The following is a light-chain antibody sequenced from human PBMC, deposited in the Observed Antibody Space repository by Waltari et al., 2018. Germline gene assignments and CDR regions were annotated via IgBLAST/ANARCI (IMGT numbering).Light chain of an antibody. J-gene: IGLJ3*02. CDR3: SSYTSTWV. CDR1: SSDFAGFNY. Sequence: QSALTQSASVSGSPGQSITIPCTGTSSDFAGFNYVSWYQQHPGKAPQLMIYDVRKRPSVVSNRFSGSKSGNTASLTISGLQAEDEADYYCSSYTSTWVFGGGTKLTVL. CDR2: DVR. V-gene: IGLV2-14*01.